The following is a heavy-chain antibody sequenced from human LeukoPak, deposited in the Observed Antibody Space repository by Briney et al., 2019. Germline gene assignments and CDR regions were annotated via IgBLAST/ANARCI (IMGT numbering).Heavy chain of an antibody. V-gene: IGHV4-39*07. Sequence: PSETLSLTCTVSGGSISSSGYYWGWIRQPPGKGLEWIGSIYYSGSTYYNPSLKSRVTISVDTSKNQFSLKLSSVTAADTAVYYCARPTDSSGYYSYWGQGTLVTVSS. CDR2: IYYSGST. CDR1: GGSISSSGYY. CDR3: ARPTDSSGYYSY. D-gene: IGHD3-22*01. J-gene: IGHJ4*02.